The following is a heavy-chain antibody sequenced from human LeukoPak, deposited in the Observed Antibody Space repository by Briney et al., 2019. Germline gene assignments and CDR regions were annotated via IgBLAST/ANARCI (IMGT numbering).Heavy chain of an antibody. CDR1: VDSVSSNSVA. CDR2: TYYKSKWSK. D-gene: IGHD2-15*01. Sequence: SQTLSLTCAISVDSVSSNSVAWKWPRQSPSRGLEWLGRTYYKSKWSKNYAVSVKSRITINPATSKNQFSMQLNTVTPEDTGVYYCGRVDVAFDYWGQGTLVTVSS. CDR3: GRVDVAFDY. J-gene: IGHJ4*02. V-gene: IGHV6-1*01.